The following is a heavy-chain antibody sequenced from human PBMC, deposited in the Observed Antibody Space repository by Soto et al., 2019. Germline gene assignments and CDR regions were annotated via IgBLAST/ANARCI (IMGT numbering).Heavy chain of an antibody. V-gene: IGHV5-51*01. Sequence: PGESLKISFKASGYIFATYWIGWVRQEPGKGLEWMGLIYPGDSDTNYNPSFQGRVTISADMSINTAYLQWNSLKASDTAIYFCAKLSMVDSFDLWGQGTMVTVSS. CDR2: IYPGDSDT. J-gene: IGHJ3*01. CDR3: AKLSMVDSFDL. D-gene: IGHD2-8*01. CDR1: GYIFATYW.